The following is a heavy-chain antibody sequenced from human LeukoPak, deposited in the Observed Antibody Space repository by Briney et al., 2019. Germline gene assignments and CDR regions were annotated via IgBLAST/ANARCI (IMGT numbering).Heavy chain of an antibody. Sequence: SETLSLTCTVSGDSLSSYYWSWIRQPPGEGLEWVGYISNSGSHIYNSSLKSRRTISVERSTNQFSLKQISRPSADRPVYYCAKELVRFRESRFDYWGQGTRVTVPS. CDR2: ISNSGSH. CDR1: GDSLSSYY. V-gene: IGHV4-59*01. CDR3: AKELVRFRESRFDY. D-gene: IGHD3-10*01. J-gene: IGHJ4*02.